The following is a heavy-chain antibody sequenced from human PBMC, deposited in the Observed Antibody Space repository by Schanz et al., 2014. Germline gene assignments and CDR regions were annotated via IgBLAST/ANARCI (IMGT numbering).Heavy chain of an antibody. J-gene: IGHJ6*02. D-gene: IGHD3-10*01. CDR1: GYIFGSHG. V-gene: IGHV1-18*01. CDR2: INAHTGNT. CDR3: VRDAGWAFGDYHGMDV. Sequence: QLMQSGSEVRKPGASVKVSCKASGYIFGSHGMTWVRQAPGQGPELMGWINAHTGNTQYAQKFQGRVNMTRDTATSTAYMELRSLISDGTAVYYCVRDAGWAFGDYHGMDVWGQGTSVTVSS.